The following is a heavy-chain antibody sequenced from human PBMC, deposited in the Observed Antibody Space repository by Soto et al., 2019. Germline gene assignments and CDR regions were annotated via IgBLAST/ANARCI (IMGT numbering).Heavy chain of an antibody. CDR2: INPNGGYT. D-gene: IGHD2-21*02. CDR1: GYDFFKYN. Sequence: QGQLVQSGAEVKKPGASVKVSCKTSGYDFFKYNMHWVRQAPGQGLEWMGVINPNGGYTRHAQKFQGRVIMTRDTSSKIVYMELSGLTSADTAMYYCTRADSDVVILPDVRPLFDLWGQGALVTVSS. J-gene: IGHJ4*02. V-gene: IGHV1-46*01. CDR3: TRADSDVVILPDVRPLFDL.